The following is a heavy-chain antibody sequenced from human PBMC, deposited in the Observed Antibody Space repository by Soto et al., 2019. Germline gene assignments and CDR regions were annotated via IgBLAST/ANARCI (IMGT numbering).Heavy chain of an antibody. D-gene: IGHD6-13*01. V-gene: IGHV5-51*01. J-gene: IGHJ6*02. CDR1: GYSFTSYW. Sequence: PGESLKISCKGSGYSFTSYWIGWVRQMPGKGLEWMGIIYPGDSDTRYSPSFQGQVTISADKSISTAYLQWSSLKASDTAMYYCARLGSSSWYWSFNYYYGMDVWGQGTTVTVSS. CDR2: IYPGDSDT. CDR3: ARLGSSSWYWSFNYYYGMDV.